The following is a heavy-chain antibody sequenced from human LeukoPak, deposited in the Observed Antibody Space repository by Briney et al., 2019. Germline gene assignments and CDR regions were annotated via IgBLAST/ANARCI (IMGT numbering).Heavy chain of an antibody. CDR1: GGSISSSSYY. D-gene: IGHD3-3*01. V-gene: IGHV4-39*07. CDR2: IYYSGST. J-gene: IGHJ5*02. CDR3: ARNDFWSGYWFDP. Sequence: SEPLSLTCTVSGGSISSSSYYWGWIRQPPGKGLEWIGSIYYSGSTYYNPSIKSRVTISVDTSKNQFSLKLSSVTAADTAVYYCARNDFWSGYWFDPWGQGTLVTVSS.